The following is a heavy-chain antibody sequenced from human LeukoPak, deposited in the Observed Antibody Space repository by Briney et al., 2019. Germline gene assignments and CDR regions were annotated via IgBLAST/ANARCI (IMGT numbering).Heavy chain of an antibody. D-gene: IGHD1-14*01. CDR3: ARHRAYAFDI. Sequence: SETLSLTCTVSGGSISSSSYYWGWIRQPPGKGLEWIGSIYYSGSTYYNPSLKSRVTISVDTSKNQFSLKLSSVTAADTAVYYCARHRAYAFDIWGQGTMVTVSS. J-gene: IGHJ3*02. CDR2: IYYSGST. V-gene: IGHV4-39*07. CDR1: GGSISSSSYY.